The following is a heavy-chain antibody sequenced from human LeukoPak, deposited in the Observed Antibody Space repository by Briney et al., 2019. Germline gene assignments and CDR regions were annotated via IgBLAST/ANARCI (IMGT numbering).Heavy chain of an antibody. CDR2: TWHMSKWKT. J-gene: IGHJ5*02. Sequence: PTLSLTCAISGDSVSINSAAWNWIRQSPSRGLEWLGRTWHMSKWKTEYTVSVQGQITIYADTSMNPVSLHLISVTPEDTAVYYCARGGHGSHWFGPWGQGTLVTVSS. D-gene: IGHD1-26*01. CDR3: ARGGHGSHWFGP. CDR1: GDSVSINSAA. V-gene: IGHV6-1*01.